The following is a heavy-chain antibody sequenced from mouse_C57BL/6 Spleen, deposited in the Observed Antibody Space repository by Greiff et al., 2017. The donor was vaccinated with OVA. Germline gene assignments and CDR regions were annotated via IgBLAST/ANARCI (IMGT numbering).Heavy chain of an antibody. J-gene: IGHJ2*01. CDR2: IYPGGGCT. V-gene: IGHV1-63*01. CDR1: GYTFTNYW. D-gene: IGHD2-3*01. CDR3: ARSDGYAFDY. Sequence: QVQLQQSGAELVRPGTSVKMSCKASGYTFTNYWIGWVKQRPGQGLEWIGDIYPGGGCTNYNEKFKGKATLTADKSSSTAYMQLRSLTSEDSAVDYCARSDGYAFDYWGQGTTLTVSS.